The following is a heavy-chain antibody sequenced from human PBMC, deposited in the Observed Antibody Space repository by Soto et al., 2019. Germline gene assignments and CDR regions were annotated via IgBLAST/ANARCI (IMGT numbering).Heavy chain of an antibody. J-gene: IGHJ3*02. CDR3: ARGVSRDWQVALDI. CDR1: AGSFSHYY. V-gene: IGHV4-34*01. CDR2: IKHSGSS. D-gene: IGHD2-21*02. Sequence: SETVDLTCAVYAGSFSHYYWTWIRQCPGKGLEWIGKIKHSGSSNYNPSLRSRVSISVDMSKNQFSLRLTSVTAADTAVYYCARGVSRDWQVALDIWDKGXMVTV.